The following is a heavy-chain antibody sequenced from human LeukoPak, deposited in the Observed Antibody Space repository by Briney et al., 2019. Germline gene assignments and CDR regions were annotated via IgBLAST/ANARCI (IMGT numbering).Heavy chain of an antibody. Sequence: GGSLRLSCAASGFTFSSSAMSWVRQAPGKGLEWVSVISGSGGNTYYADSVKGRFTISRDNSKNTLYLQMNSLRAEDTAVYYCAKDPFGESLYYFDYWGQGTLVTVSS. V-gene: IGHV3-23*01. D-gene: IGHD3-10*01. CDR1: GFTFSSSA. CDR2: ISGSGGNT. CDR3: AKDPFGESLYYFDY. J-gene: IGHJ4*02.